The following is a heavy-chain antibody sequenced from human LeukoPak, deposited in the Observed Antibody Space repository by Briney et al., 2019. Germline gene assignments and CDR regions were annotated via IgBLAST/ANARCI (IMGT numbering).Heavy chain of an antibody. CDR3: AKDPNGDYVGAFDM. CDR1: GFSFATYG. CDR2: ILYDGSNK. Sequence: GGSLRLSCAASGFSFATYGMHWVRQAPGKGLEWLAVILYDGSNKYYADSVKGRFTISRDNSKNTLYLQMNSLRAEDTAVYYCAKDPNGDYVGAFDMWGQGTMVTVSS. V-gene: IGHV3-30*18. J-gene: IGHJ3*02. D-gene: IGHD4-23*01.